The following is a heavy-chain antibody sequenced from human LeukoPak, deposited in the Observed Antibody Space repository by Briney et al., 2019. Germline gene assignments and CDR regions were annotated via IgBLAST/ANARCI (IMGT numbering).Heavy chain of an antibody. CDR3: VRRESSGFFYYFDH. D-gene: IGHD3-22*01. V-gene: IGHV3-20*04. CDR1: GFTFDDYG. J-gene: IGHJ4*02. CDR2: INWNGDTL. Sequence: GGSLRLSCAASGFTFDDYGMSWVRQVPGKGPEWVCGINWNGDTLGYADSVKGRFTISRDNAKKSLSLQMNSLRVEDTAVYYCVRRESSGFFYYFDHRGQGVLVTVSS.